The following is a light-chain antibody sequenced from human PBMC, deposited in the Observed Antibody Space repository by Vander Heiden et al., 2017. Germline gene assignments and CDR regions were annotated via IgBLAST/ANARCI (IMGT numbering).Light chain of an antibody. CDR3: MQALQTPPT. J-gene: IGKJ1*01. Sequence: DSVITQSPLTRPGTPGDAASNSCRSSQSLLHSNRYNYLDWYLRMPGQSPQLLLYLGSYRASGVPDMFSGSGAGTDCTLKISRVEAVDVGVYYCMQALQTPPTFGQGTKVEIK. V-gene: IGKV2-28*01. CDR1: QSLLHSNRYNY. CDR2: LGS.